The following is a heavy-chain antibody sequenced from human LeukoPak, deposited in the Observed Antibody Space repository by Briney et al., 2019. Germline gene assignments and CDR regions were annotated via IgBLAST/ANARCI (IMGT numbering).Heavy chain of an antibody. D-gene: IGHD3-10*01. CDR3: AKDSGGNPLSWFGEPIGLYYYYYYYGMDV. J-gene: IGHJ6*02. Sequence: GGSLRLSCAASGFTFSNYAMSWVRQAPGKGLEWVSTISGSGGSTYYADSVKGRFTISRDNSRNTLYLQVNSLRAEDTAIYYCAKDSGGNPLSWFGEPIGLYYYYYYYGMDVWGQGTTVTVSS. CDR2: ISGSGGST. V-gene: IGHV3-23*01. CDR1: GFTFSNYA.